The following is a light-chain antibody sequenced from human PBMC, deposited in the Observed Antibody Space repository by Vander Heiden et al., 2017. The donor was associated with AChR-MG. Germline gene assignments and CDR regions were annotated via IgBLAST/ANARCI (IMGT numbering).Light chain of an antibody. J-gene: IGLJ1*01. Sequence: QSVLTQPPSVSGAPGQRVTISCTGSRSNMGAGFDVHWYQQRPGTAPKLIIYGNANRPPGVTDRFSASKSGTSASLAITGLKAEDEADYYCQSYDSRFYVFGTGTKVSVL. CDR3: QSYDSRFYV. CDR2: GNA. CDR1: RSNMGAGFD. V-gene: IGLV1-40*01.